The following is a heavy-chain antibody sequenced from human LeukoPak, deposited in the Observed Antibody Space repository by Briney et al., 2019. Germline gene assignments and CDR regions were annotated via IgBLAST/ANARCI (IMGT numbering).Heavy chain of an antibody. J-gene: IGHJ4*02. CDR3: ARAYSCCYPYFDY. CDR2: IYYSGTT. V-gene: IGHV4-30-4*02. Sequence: PSETLSLTCTVSGGSISSGDYYWSWIRQPPGKGLEWIGYIYYSGTTYYNPSLKSRVTISVDTSKNQFSLKLSSVTAADTAVYYCARAYSCCYPYFDYWGQGTLVTVSS. CDR1: GGSISSGDYY. D-gene: IGHD2-2*01.